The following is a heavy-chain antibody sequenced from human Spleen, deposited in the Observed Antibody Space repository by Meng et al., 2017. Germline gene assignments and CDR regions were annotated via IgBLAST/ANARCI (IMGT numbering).Heavy chain of an antibody. CDR2: IIPIFGTA. J-gene: IGHJ4*02. D-gene: IGHD4-11*01. CDR3: ARGPTTVAHDFDY. Sequence: SVKVSCKASGGTFSSYAISWVRQAPGQGLEWMGGIIPIFGTANYAQKFQGRVTITADESTSTAYMELSSLRSEDTAVYYCARGPTTVAHDFDYWGQGTLVTVSS. CDR1: GGTFSSYA. V-gene: IGHV1-69*13.